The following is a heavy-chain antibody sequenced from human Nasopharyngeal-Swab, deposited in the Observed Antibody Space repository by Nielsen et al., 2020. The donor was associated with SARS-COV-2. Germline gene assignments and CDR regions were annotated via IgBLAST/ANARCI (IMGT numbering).Heavy chain of an antibody. Sequence: GESLKISCAASGFTFSYYYMSGVRQAPGKGLEWVSAISGSGGSTYYADSVKGRFTISRDNSKNTLYLQMNSLRAEDTAVYYCAKGGYCSSTSCYIDYWGQGTLVTVSS. CDR2: ISGSGGST. CDR1: GFTFSYYY. V-gene: IGHV3-23*01. J-gene: IGHJ4*02. CDR3: AKGGYCSSTSCYIDY. D-gene: IGHD2-2*02.